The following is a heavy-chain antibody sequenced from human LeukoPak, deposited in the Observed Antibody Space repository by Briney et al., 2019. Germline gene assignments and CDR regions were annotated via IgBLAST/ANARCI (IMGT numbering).Heavy chain of an antibody. D-gene: IGHD3-3*01. CDR1: GFTFSSYA. V-gene: IGHV3-23*01. Sequence: GGSLRLSCAASGFTFSSYAMSWVRQAPGKGLEWVSAISGSGGSTYYADSVKGRFTISRDNSKNTLYLQMNSLRAEDTAVYCCAKDLLTDFWSGYYRYYFDYWGQGTLVTVSS. CDR2: ISGSGGST. J-gene: IGHJ4*02. CDR3: AKDLLTDFWSGYYRYYFDY.